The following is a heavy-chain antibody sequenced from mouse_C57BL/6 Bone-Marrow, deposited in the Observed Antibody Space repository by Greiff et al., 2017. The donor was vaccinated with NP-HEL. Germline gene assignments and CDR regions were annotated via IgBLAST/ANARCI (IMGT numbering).Heavy chain of an antibody. CDR3: TRDDYDQAY. D-gene: IGHD2-4*01. CDR1: GYTFTSYW. Sequence: EVQLQQSGTVLARPGASVKMSCKTSGYTFTSYWMHWVKQRPGQGLEWIGDIYPGNSDTSYNQKFKGKATLTAVTAASTAYMELSSLTNEDSAVYYCTRDDYDQAYWGQGTLVTVSA. J-gene: IGHJ3*01. CDR2: IYPGNSDT. V-gene: IGHV1-5*01.